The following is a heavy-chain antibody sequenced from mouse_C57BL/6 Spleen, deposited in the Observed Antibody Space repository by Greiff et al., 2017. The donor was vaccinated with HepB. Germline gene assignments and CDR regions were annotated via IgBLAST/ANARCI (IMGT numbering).Heavy chain of an antibody. CDR2: IYPRSGNT. D-gene: IGHD1-1*01. V-gene: IGHV1-81*01. CDR1: GYTFTSYG. J-gene: IGHJ1*03. CDR3: ARSTTVVGDWYFDV. Sequence: QVQLQQSGAELARPGASVKLSCKASGYTFTSYGISWVKQRTGQGLEWIGEIYPRSGNTYYNEKFKGKATLTADKSSSTAYMELRSLTSEDSAVYFCARSTTVVGDWYFDVWGTGTTVTVSS.